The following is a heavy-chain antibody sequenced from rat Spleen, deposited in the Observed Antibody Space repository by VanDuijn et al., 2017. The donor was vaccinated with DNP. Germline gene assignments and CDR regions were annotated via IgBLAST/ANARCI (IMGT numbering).Heavy chain of an antibody. CDR3: TRDIGTTTAMDA. Sequence: QVQLKESGPGLVQPSETLSLTCTVSGFSLTGYSVYWVRQPSGTGLEWMGRVRYNGDTSYNSALKSRLSISRDTSKNQVFLKMNSLQTDDTGTYYCTRDIGTTTAMDAWGQGTSVTVSS. J-gene: IGHJ4*01. CDR2: VRYNGDT. D-gene: IGHD1-5*01. V-gene: IGHV2-8*01. CDR1: GFSLTGYS.